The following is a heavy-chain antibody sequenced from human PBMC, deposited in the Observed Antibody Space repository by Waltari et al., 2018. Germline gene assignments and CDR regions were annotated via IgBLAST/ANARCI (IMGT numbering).Heavy chain of an antibody. J-gene: IGHJ4*02. V-gene: IGHV4-59*12. Sequence: QVQLQESGPGLVKPSETLSLTCTVSGGSISSYYWSWIRQPPGKGLEWIGYIYYSGSTIYTPSLKSRVTISVDTSKNQFSLKLSSVTAADTAVYFCARVGLYSSDFDYWGQGTLVTVSS. CDR3: ARVGLYSSDFDY. CDR1: GGSISSYY. D-gene: IGHD6-25*01. CDR2: IYYSGST.